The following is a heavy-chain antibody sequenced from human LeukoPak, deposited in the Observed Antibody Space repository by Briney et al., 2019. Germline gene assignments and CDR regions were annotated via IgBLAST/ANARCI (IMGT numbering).Heavy chain of an antibody. CDR2: ISAYNGKT. D-gene: IGHD1-26*01. J-gene: IGHJ4*02. Sequence: ASVKVSCKASGSTFTSYGISWVRQAPGQGLEWMGWISAYNGKTNYAQKLQGRATMTTDTSTSTAYMDLRSLRSDDTAVYYCARGGALTSFDSWGQGTLITVSS. CDR1: GSTFTSYG. CDR3: ARGGALTSFDS. V-gene: IGHV1-18*01.